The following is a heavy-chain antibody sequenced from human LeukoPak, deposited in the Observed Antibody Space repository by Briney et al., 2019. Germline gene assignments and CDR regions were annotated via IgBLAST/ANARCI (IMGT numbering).Heavy chain of an antibody. J-gene: IGHJ4*02. CDR2: IGTAGDT. V-gene: IGHV3-13*01. Sequence: GGSLRLSCAASGFTFSSYDMHWVRQATGKGLEWVSAIGTAGDTYYPGSVKGRFTISRENAKNSLYLQMNSLRAGDTAVYYCARGGENYYGSGSHDYWGQGTLVTVSS. D-gene: IGHD3-10*01. CDR1: GFTFSSYD. CDR3: ARGGENYYGSGSHDY.